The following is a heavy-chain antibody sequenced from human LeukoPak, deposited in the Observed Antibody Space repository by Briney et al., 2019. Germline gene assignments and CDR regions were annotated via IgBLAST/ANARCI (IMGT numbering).Heavy chain of an antibody. CDR3: ARETIEAFDV. D-gene: IGHD4/OR15-4a*01. J-gene: IGHJ3*01. Sequence: ASVKVSCKTSGYSFSTYGISWVRQAPGQGLEWMGWISAYNGNTNYAQKFQGRVTMSTDTSTSTAHLEMRSLRPDDTAVYYCARETIEAFDVWGQGTMVTVSS. CDR1: GYSFSTYG. V-gene: IGHV1-18*01. CDR2: ISAYNGNT.